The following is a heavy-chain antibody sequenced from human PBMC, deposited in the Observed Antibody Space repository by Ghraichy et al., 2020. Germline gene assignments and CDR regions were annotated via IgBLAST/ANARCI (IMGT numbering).Heavy chain of an antibody. CDR2: IYYSGST. D-gene: IGHD2-15*01. Sequence: SETLSLTCTVSGGSISSYYWSWIRQPPGKGLEWIGYIYYSGSTNYNPSLKSRVTISVDTSKNQFSLKLSSVTAADTAVYYCARGGALWDIVVLGFDPWGQGTLVTVSS. V-gene: IGHV4-59*01. J-gene: IGHJ5*02. CDR1: GGSISSYY. CDR3: ARGGALWDIVVLGFDP.